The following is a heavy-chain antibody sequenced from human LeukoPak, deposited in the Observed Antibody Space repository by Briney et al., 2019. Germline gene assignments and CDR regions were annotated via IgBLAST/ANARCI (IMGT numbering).Heavy chain of an antibody. Sequence: GGSLRLSCAASGFTFSSYGMHWVRQAPGKGLEWVAFIRYDGSNKYYADSVKGRFTISRDNSKNTLYLQMNSLRAEDTAAYYCAKDYRNIYYFDYWGQGTLVTVSS. CDR1: GFTFSSYG. CDR3: AKDYRNIYYFDY. J-gene: IGHJ4*02. V-gene: IGHV3-30*02. CDR2: IRYDGSNK. D-gene: IGHD3-16*02.